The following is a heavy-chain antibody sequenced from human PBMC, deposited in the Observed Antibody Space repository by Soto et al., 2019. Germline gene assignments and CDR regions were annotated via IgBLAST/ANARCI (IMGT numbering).Heavy chain of an antibody. V-gene: IGHV4-34*01. Sequence: SETLSLTCAVYGGSFSGYYWSWIRQPPGKGLEWIGEINHSGSTNYNPSLKSRVTISVDTSKNQFSLKLSSVTAADTAVYYCARAVSTVTNPYFDYWGQGTLVTVSS. CDR3: ARAVSTVTNPYFDY. CDR1: GGSFSGYY. D-gene: IGHD4-17*01. CDR2: INHSGST. J-gene: IGHJ4*02.